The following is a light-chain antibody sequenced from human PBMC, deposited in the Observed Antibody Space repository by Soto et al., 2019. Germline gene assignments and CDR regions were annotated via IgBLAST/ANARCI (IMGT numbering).Light chain of an antibody. CDR2: GAS. CDR1: QSVSSSS. V-gene: IGKV3-20*01. J-gene: IGKJ2*01. Sequence: EIVLTQSPDTLSLSPGERATLSCRASQSVSSSSLTWYQQKPGQAPRFLIYGASNRAIGIPDRFSGSGSETDFTLAISILEPEDFAVYYCQQYGDSSYTFGRGTKLEMK. CDR3: QQYGDSSYT.